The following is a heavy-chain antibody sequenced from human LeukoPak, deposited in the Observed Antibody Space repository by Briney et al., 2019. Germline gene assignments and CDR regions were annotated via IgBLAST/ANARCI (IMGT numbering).Heavy chain of an antibody. Sequence: SVKVSCKASGGTFSSYAISWVRQAPGQGLEWMGGIVPIFGTANYAQKFQGRVTITADESTSTAYMELSSLRSEDTAVYYCARGSCDDYRCYFDYWGQGTLVTVSS. CDR2: IVPIFGTA. V-gene: IGHV1-69*01. D-gene: IGHD4-11*01. J-gene: IGHJ4*02. CDR1: GGTFSSYA. CDR3: ARGSCDDYRCYFDY.